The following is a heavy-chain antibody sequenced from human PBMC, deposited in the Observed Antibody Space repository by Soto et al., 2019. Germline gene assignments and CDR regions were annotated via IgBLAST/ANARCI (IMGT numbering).Heavy chain of an antibody. CDR1: GVTFSSYS. D-gene: IGHD3-10*01. Sequence: EVQLVESGGGLAQPGGSLRLSCAASGVTFSSYSMNWVRQAPGKGLEWVSSTNYKSHIDYADSVKGRVTISRDNAKNSLYLQMNSLRAEDTAVYFWARDLIYAGYYYYMDVWGIGPTVTVSS. V-gene: IGHV3-21*01. CDR2: TNYKSHI. CDR3: ARDLIYAGYYYYMDV. J-gene: IGHJ6*03.